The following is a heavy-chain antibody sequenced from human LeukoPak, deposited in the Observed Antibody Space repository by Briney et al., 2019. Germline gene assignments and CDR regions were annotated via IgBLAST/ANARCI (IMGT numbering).Heavy chain of an antibody. V-gene: IGHV3-30*18. Sequence: GGSLRLSCAASGFAFSNAWMSWVRQAPGKGLEWVAVISYDGSNKYYADSVKGRFTISRDNSKNTLYLQMNSLRAEDTAVYYCAKKGKKKGVIGADSDYWGQGTLVTVSS. D-gene: IGHD4/OR15-4a*01. J-gene: IGHJ4*02. CDR2: ISYDGSNK. CDR1: GFAFSNAW. CDR3: AKKGKKKGVIGADSDY.